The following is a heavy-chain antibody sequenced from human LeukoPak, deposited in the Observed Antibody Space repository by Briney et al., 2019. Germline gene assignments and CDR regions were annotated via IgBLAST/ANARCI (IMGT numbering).Heavy chain of an antibody. Sequence: GGSLRLSCSASGFTFSSYAMHWVRQAPGKGLEYVSAISSNGGSTYYADSVKGRFTISRDNSKNTLYLQISSLRAEDTAVYYCVRVAATAFLDYWGQGTLVTVSS. J-gene: IGHJ4*02. CDR2: ISSNGGST. V-gene: IGHV3-64D*06. D-gene: IGHD2-15*01. CDR3: VRVAATAFLDY. CDR1: GFTFSSYA.